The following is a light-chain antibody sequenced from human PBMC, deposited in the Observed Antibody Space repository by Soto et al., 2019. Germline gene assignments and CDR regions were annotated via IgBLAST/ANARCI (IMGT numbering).Light chain of an antibody. J-gene: IGKJ4*01. Sequence: DIQMTPSPSSVSASVGDRFTITCRASQGISSWLGWYQQKPGKAPNLLIHTASSLQSGVPSRFSGSGSGTDFTLTISSLQPEDFATDYCQQANSCPLSFGGGTKVEIK. CDR1: QGISSW. CDR3: QQANSCPLS. CDR2: TAS. V-gene: IGKV1-12*01.